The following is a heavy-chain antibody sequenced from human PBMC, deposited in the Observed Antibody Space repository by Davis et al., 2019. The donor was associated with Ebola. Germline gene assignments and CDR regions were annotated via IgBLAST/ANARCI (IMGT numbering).Heavy chain of an antibody. V-gene: IGHV1-46*01. CDR1: GYTFTSYY. Sequence: AASVKVSCKASGYTFTSYYMHWVRQAPGQGLEWMGIINPSGGSTSYAQKFQGWVTMTRDTSISTAYMELSRLRSDDTAVYYCARDLMVQGVIRYYYYGMDVWGQGTTVTVSS. CDR3: ARDLMVQGVIRYYYYGMDV. J-gene: IGHJ6*02. D-gene: IGHD3-10*01. CDR2: INPSGGST.